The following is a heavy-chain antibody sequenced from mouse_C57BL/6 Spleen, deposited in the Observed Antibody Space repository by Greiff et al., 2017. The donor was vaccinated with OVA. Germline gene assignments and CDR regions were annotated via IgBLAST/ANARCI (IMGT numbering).Heavy chain of an antibody. D-gene: IGHD1-1*01. Sequence: EVKVEESGPGLVKPSQSLSLTCSVTGYSITSGYYWNWIRQFPGNKLEWMGYISYDGSNNYNPSLKNRISITRDTSKNQFFLKLNSVTTEDTATYYCARDYGSSYYFDYWGQGTTLTVSS. CDR2: ISYDGSN. CDR3: ARDYGSSYYFDY. V-gene: IGHV3-6*01. CDR1: GYSITSGYY. J-gene: IGHJ2*01.